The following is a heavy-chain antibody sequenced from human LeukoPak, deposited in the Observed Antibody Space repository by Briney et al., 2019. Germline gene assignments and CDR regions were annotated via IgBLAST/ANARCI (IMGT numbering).Heavy chain of an antibody. Sequence: ASVKVSCKASGYTFTNYYMHWVRQAPGQGLEWMGIINPSGGSTSYAQKFQGRVTITRDTSASTAYMELSSLRSEDTAVYYCARALPSYYSDNWYPLDSWGQGTLVTVSS. V-gene: IGHV1-46*01. CDR3: ARALPSYYSDNWYPLDS. D-gene: IGHD3-10*01. CDR1: GYTFTNYY. CDR2: INPSGGST. J-gene: IGHJ4*02.